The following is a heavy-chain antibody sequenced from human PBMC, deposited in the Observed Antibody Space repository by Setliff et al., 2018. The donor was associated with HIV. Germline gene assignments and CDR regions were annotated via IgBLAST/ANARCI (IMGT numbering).Heavy chain of an antibody. CDR1: GGSISGHY. J-gene: IGHJ4*02. V-gene: IGHV4-59*11. D-gene: IGHD1-26*01. CDR3: ARAVGAPYFDY. CDR2: IYYSGST. Sequence: SETLSLTCTVSGGSISGHYWSWIRQPPGKGLEWIGSIYYSGSTNYNPSLKSRVTISVDTSKNQFSLRLSSVTAADTAVYYCARAVGAPYFDYWGQGTLVTVSS.